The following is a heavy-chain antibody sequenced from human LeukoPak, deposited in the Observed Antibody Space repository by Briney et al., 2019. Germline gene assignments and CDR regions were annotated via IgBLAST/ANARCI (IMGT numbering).Heavy chain of an antibody. CDR3: ARRRRFIAGDAFDI. D-gene: IGHD6-13*01. CDR1: GFTFDDYG. J-gene: IGHJ3*02. Sequence: GGSLRLSCAASGFTFDDYGMGWVRQAPGKGLEWVSGINWNGGSTGYADSVKGRFTISRDNAKNSLYLQMNSLRAEDTAVYYCARRRRFIAGDAFDIWGQGTMVTVSS. V-gene: IGHV3-20*04. CDR2: INWNGGST.